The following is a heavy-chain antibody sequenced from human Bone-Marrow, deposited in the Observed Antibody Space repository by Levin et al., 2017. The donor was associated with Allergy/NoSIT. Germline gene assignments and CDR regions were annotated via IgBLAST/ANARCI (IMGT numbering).Heavy chain of an antibody. V-gene: IGHV3-11*01. CDR2: INDNSNTL. Sequence: LSLTCAASGFTFSDYYMSWIRQAPGKGLEWLSYINDNSNTLYYADSVKGRFTISRDNARNSLYLQMNSLRVEDTAVYYCARAADDCSGGSCYSGRFDPWGQGTLVTVSS. J-gene: IGHJ5*02. CDR1: GFTFSDYY. D-gene: IGHD2-15*01. CDR3: ARAADDCSGGSCYSGRFDP.